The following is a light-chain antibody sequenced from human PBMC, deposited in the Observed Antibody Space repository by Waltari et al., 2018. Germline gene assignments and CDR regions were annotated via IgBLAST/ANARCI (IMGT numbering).Light chain of an antibody. V-gene: IGLV3-21*01. CDR3: QVWHSDSDQNV. J-gene: IGLJ6*01. Sequence: SYVLTQSPSVSVAPGKTATITCEGDNLGSYSLHWYQQRSGQAPLLIIYYARDRPSGIPERISGSSSGNTATLTISRVEVGDEADYYCQVWHSDSDQNVFGSGTKVTVL. CDR1: NLGSYS. CDR2: YAR.